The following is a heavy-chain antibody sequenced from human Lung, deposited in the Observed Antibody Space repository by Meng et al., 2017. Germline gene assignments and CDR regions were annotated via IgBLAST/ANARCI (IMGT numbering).Heavy chain of an antibody. CDR3: ARGPTTMAHDFDY. CDR1: GGSFSEYY. Sequence: QVQLQQWGAGLLKPSEHLLLTCVVSGGSFSEYYWSWIRQPPGKGLEWIGEINHSGSTNYNPSLESRATISVDTSQNNLSLKLSSVTAADSAVYYCARGPTTMAHDFDYWGPGTLVTVSS. D-gene: IGHD4-11*01. J-gene: IGHJ4*02. V-gene: IGHV4-34*01. CDR2: INHSGST.